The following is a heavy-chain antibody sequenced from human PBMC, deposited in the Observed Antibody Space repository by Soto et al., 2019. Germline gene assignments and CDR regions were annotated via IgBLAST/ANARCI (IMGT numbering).Heavy chain of an antibody. CDR2: INPNSGGT. CDR1: GYTFTGYY. CDR3: ARDSLRPARYYYYYGMDV. J-gene: IGHJ6*02. D-gene: IGHD6-6*01. Sequence: RASVKVSCKASGYTFTGYYMHWVRQAPGQGLEWMGWINPNSGGTNYAQKFQGRVTMTRDTSISTAYMELSRLRSDDTAVYYCARDSLRPARYYYYYGMDVWGQGTTVTVSS. V-gene: IGHV1-2*02.